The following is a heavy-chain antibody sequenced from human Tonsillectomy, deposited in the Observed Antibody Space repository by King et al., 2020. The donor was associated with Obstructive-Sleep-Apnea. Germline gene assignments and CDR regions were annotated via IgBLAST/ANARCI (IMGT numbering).Heavy chain of an antibody. D-gene: IGHD6-13*01. CDR1: GFTFDDYA. Sequence: VQLVESGGGLVQPGRSLRLSCAASGFTFDDYAMHLVRQAPGKGLEWVSGISWNSGSIGYADSVKGRFTISRDNAKNSLYLQMNSLRAEDTALYYCAKDMANSSSWYGVFDYWGQGTLVTVSS. CDR3: AKDMANSSSWYGVFDY. V-gene: IGHV3-9*01. CDR2: ISWNSGSI. J-gene: IGHJ4*02.